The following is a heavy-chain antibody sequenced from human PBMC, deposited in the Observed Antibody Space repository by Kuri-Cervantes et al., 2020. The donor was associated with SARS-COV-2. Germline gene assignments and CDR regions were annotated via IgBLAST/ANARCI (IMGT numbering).Heavy chain of an antibody. V-gene: IGHV4-39*01. Sequence: SETLSLTCTVSGGSISSGSYYWGWIRQPPGKGLEWIGSIYYSGSTYYNPSLKSRVTISVDTSKNQFSLKLSSVTAADTAVYYCARQRGGFLEWLLYYDYWGQGTLVTVSS. CDR1: GGSISSGSYY. CDR2: IYYSGST. D-gene: IGHD3-3*01. J-gene: IGHJ4*02. CDR3: ARQRGGFLEWLLYYDY.